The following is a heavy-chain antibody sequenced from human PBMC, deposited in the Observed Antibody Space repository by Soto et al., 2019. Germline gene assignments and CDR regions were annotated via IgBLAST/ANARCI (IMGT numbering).Heavy chain of an antibody. CDR2: TYYRSKRYN. V-gene: IGHV6-1*01. Sequence: PSQTLSLTCAISGDSVSINSAAWNLIRQSPSRGLEWLGRTYYRSKRYNDYALSVKSRLTINPDTSMNQCSLQLNSVTPEDTAVYYCAREVAGTYYFDYWGQGILVTVSS. J-gene: IGHJ4*02. D-gene: IGHD5-12*01. CDR1: GDSVSINSAA. CDR3: AREVAGTYYFDY.